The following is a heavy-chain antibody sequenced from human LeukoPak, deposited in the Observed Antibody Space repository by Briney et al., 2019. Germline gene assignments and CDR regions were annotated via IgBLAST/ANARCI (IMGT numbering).Heavy chain of an antibody. D-gene: IGHD2-15*01. CDR3: TRGGYDDAFDR. J-gene: IGHJ3*02. Sequence: GGFLRLCCAASSFTFSSYWFHWVRQAPGKGLVCVSRIGNDGSDTIYADSVKGRFTNSRDNAKSTLYLQMNSLKRQDTPVDNCTRGGYDDAFDRRGGRTMVPVSS. V-gene: IGHV3-74*01. CDR1: SFTFSSYW. CDR2: IGNDGSDT.